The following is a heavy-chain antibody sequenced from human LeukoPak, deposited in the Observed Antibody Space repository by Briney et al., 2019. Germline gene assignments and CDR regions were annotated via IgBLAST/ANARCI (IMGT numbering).Heavy chain of an antibody. D-gene: IGHD3-22*01. Sequence: PSETLSLTCTVSGGSINDNYWSWIRQPPGKGLEWIGYIYYSGSTNHNPSLRSRVTISVDTSKNQFSLKLNSVTTADTAVYYCARGPFSYDGSAYRRWFDPWGQGTLVTVSS. CDR1: GGSINDNY. J-gene: IGHJ5*02. CDR3: ARGPFSYDGSAYRRWFDP. V-gene: IGHV4-59*01. CDR2: IYYSGST.